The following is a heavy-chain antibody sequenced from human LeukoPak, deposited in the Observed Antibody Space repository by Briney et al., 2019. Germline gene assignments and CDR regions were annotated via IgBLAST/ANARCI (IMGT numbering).Heavy chain of an antibody. Sequence: SETLSLTCSVSGGSISSYYWNWIRQPAGKGLEGIGRIYSSGSTNYNPSLKRRGTMSVDTSKKQFSLKLSSVTAAETGVYYCASDPSSFGGRFDPWGQGSLVAVSS. J-gene: IGHJ5*02. V-gene: IGHV4-4*07. CDR2: IYSSGST. CDR1: GGSISSYY. CDR3: ASDPSSFGGRFDP. D-gene: IGHD3-10*01.